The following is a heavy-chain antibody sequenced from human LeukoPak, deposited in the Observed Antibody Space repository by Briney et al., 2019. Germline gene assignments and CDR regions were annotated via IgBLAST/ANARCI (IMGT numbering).Heavy chain of an antibody. D-gene: IGHD1-26*01. J-gene: IGHJ4*02. CDR2: IYWNDDK. V-gene: IGHV2-5*01. CDR3: AHVYRGSYVAPRYYFDY. Sequence: SGPTLVKPTQTLTLTCTFSGFSLSTSGVGVGWIRQPPGKALEWLALIYWNDDKRYSPSLKSRLTITKDTSKNQVVLTMTNMDPVDTATYYCAHVYRGSYVAPRYYFDYWGQGTLVTVSS. CDR1: GFSLSTSGVG.